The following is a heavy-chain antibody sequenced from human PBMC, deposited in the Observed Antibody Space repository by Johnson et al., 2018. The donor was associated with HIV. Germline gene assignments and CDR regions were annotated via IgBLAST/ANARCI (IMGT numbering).Heavy chain of an antibody. CDR3: TKDQGIVGATVFDI. Sequence: QVQLVESGGGVVQPGGSLRLSCAASGVTISSFGMHWVRQAPGKGLEWVAFIRFDGSDEYYSNSVKGLFTISRDNSKNTLYLQMNSLRPEDTAVYYCTKDQGIVGATVFDIWGQGTMVTVSS. CDR1: GVTISSFG. CDR2: IRFDGSDE. V-gene: IGHV3-30*02. D-gene: IGHD1-26*01. J-gene: IGHJ3*02.